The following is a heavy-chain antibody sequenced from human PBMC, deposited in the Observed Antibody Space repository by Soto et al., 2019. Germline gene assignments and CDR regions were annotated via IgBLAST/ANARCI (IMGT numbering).Heavy chain of an antibody. CDR1: GFTFSSYG. D-gene: IGHD3-22*01. CDR2: ISYDGSNK. J-gene: IGHJ6*02. V-gene: IGHV3-30*18. Sequence: QTGGSLRLSCAASGFTFSSYGMHWVRQAPGKGLEWVAVISYDGSNKYNADSVEGRFTISRDNSKNTLYLQMNSLRAEDTAVYYCAKDQGYSGTYYYGMDVWGQGTTVTVSS. CDR3: AKDQGYSGTYYYGMDV.